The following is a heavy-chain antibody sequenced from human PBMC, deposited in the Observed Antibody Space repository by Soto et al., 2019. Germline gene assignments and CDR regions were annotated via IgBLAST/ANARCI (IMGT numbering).Heavy chain of an antibody. CDR3: ARDAELATIPLDF. CDR1: GYTFTKYI. CDR2: INAGSGNT. Sequence: ASVKVSCKASGYTFTKYIVHWVRQARGQRLEWMGWINAGSGNTRYSQNLQGRVSFTRDTSASTAYMELSSLRFEDTAIYYCARDAELATIPLDFWGQGTLVNVSS. J-gene: IGHJ4*02. D-gene: IGHD5-12*01. V-gene: IGHV1-3*01.